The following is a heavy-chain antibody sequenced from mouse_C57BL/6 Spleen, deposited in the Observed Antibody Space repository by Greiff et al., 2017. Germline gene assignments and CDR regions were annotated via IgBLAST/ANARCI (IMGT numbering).Heavy chain of an antibody. V-gene: IGHV3-6*01. CDR2: ISYDGSN. J-gene: IGHJ2*01. CDR1: GYSITSGYY. CDR3: ARERESYDGYDEDFDY. D-gene: IGHD2-3*01. Sequence: EVQRVESGPGLVKPSQSLSLTCSVTGYSITSGYYWNWIRQFPGNKLEWMGYISYDGSNNYNPSLKNRISITRDPSKNQFFLQLNSVTTEDTATYYGARERESYDGYDEDFDYWGQGTTLTVSS.